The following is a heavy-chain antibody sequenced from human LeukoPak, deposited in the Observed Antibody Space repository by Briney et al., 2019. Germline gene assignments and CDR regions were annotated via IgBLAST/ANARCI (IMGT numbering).Heavy chain of an antibody. V-gene: IGHV4-39*07. D-gene: IGHD3-22*01. CDR1: GGSISSSSYY. Sequence: PSETLSLTCTVSGGSISSSSYYWGWIRQPPGKGLEWIGSIYYSGSTYYNPSLKSRVTISVDTSKNQFSLKLSSVTAADTAVYYCARTPFYDSRPFDYWGQGTLVTVSS. CDR2: IYYSGST. CDR3: ARTPFYDSRPFDY. J-gene: IGHJ4*02.